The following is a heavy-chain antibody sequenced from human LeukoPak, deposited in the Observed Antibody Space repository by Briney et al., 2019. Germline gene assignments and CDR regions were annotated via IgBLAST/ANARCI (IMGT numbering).Heavy chain of an antibody. CDR3: ARDGGFCTNGACPFDY. D-gene: IGHD2-8*01. V-gene: IGHV3-30*04. CDR1: GFTFSSYA. J-gene: IGHJ4*02. Sequence: GGSLRLSCAASGFTFSSYAIHWVRQAPGKGLEWVALISYDGSNKYYVDSVKGRFTVSRDNSNNTLHLQMNSLTAEDTAVYYCARDGGFCTNGACPFDYWGQGTLVTISS. CDR2: ISYDGSNK.